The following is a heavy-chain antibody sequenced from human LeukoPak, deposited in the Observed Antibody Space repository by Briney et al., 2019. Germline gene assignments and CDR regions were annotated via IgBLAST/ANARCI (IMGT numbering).Heavy chain of an antibody. V-gene: IGHV3-11*01. CDR3: ATVHFGYFTF. D-gene: IGHD3-3*01. Sequence: GGSLRLSCAASGLTFSDYHMSWIRQAPGKGLEWVSHISDNGRTRYYANSVQGRFTVSRDNAKNSLYLQMNSLRADDTAVYYCATVHFGYFTFWGQGTLVPVSS. CDR1: GLTFSDYH. CDR2: ISDNGRTR. J-gene: IGHJ4*02.